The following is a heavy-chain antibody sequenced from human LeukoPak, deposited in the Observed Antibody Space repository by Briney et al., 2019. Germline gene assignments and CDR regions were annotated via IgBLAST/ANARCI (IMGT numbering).Heavy chain of an antibody. CDR3: AGTYYYDSSGYYHYSP. Sequence: SETLSLTCTVSGGSISSYYWSWIRQPPGKGLEWIGYIYYSGSTNYNPSLKSRVTISVDTSKNQFSLKLSSVTAADTAVYYCAGTYYYDSSGYYHYSPWGQGTLVTVSS. CDR2: IYYSGST. D-gene: IGHD3-22*01. CDR1: GGSISSYY. J-gene: IGHJ5*02. V-gene: IGHV4-59*01.